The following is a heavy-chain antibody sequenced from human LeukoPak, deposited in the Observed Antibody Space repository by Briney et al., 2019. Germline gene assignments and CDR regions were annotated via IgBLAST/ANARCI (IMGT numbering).Heavy chain of an antibody. CDR2: IYSGGST. Sequence: GGSLRLSCAASGFTVSSNYMSWVRQAPGKGLEWVSVIYSGGSTYYADSVKGRFTISRDNSKNTLYLQMNSLRSEDTAVYYCATGAYSYGRLDYWGQGTLVTVSS. D-gene: IGHD5-18*01. V-gene: IGHV3-53*05. J-gene: IGHJ4*02. CDR3: ATGAYSYGRLDY. CDR1: GFTVSSNY.